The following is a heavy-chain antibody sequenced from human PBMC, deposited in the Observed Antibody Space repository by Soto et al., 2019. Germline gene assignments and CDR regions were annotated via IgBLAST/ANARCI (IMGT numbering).Heavy chain of an antibody. Sequence: SETLSLTCTVSGGSISSYYWSWIRQPPGKGLEWIGYIYYSGSTNYNPSLKSRVTISVDTSKNQFSLKLSSVTAADTAVYYCARLAVTTFLFDYWGQGTLVTVPQ. J-gene: IGHJ4*02. V-gene: IGHV4-59*08. CDR3: ARLAVTTFLFDY. D-gene: IGHD4-17*01. CDR2: IYYSGST. CDR1: GGSISSYY.